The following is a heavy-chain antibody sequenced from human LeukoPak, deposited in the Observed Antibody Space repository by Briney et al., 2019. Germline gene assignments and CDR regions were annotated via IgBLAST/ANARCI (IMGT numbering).Heavy chain of an antibody. D-gene: IGHD2-2*01. Sequence: SETLSLTCAVYGGSFSGYYWSWIRQPPGKGPEWIGEINHSGSTNYNPSLKSRVTISVDTSKNQFSLKLSSVTAADTAVYYCARANVVPASIPYGMDVWGQGTTVTVSS. V-gene: IGHV4-34*01. CDR1: GGSFSGYY. CDR3: ARANVVPASIPYGMDV. J-gene: IGHJ6*02. CDR2: INHSGST.